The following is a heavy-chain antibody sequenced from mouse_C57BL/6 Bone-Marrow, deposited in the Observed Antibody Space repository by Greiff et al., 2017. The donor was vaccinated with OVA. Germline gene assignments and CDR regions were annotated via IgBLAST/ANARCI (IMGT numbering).Heavy chain of an antibody. Sequence: DVQLVESGGGLVQPGGSLKLSCAASGFTFSDYYMYWVRQTPEKRLEWVAYISNGGGSTYYPDTVKGRFTISRDNAKNTLYLQMSRLKSEDTAMYYCARMWEWYFDVWGTGTTVTVSS. CDR2: ISNGGGST. J-gene: IGHJ1*03. CDR1: GFTFSDYY. CDR3: ARMWEWYFDV. D-gene: IGHD4-1*01. V-gene: IGHV5-12*01.